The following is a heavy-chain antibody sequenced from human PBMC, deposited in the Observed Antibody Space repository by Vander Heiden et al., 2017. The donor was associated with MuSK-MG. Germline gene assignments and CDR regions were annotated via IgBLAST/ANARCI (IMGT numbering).Heavy chain of an antibody. Sequence: EVQLVESGGGLVQPGGSLRLSCAASGFTFSSNWMSWVRQAQGKGLEWVANIKQDGREKDYVDSVKGRFTIARDNAKNSLYLQRNSRRAEDTAVYDGASLRGSQYQRRYFGYWGQGTLGTVSS. V-gene: IGHV3-7*01. CDR2: IKQDGREK. CDR3: ASLRGSQYQRRYFGY. D-gene: IGHD2-2*01. J-gene: IGHJ4*02. CDR1: GFTFSSNW.